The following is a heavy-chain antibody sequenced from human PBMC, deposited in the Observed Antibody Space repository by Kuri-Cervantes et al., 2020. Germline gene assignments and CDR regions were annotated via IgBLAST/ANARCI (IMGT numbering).Heavy chain of an antibody. J-gene: IGHJ4*02. CDR1: GYTFTYRY. Sequence: ASVKVSCKASGYTFTYRYLHWVRQAPGQGLEWMGWVSTYDGGADYAQNFQGRVTMTTDTSTSTAYMELRNLRSDDTAVYYCARGEYYFDYWGQGTLVTVSS. CDR2: VSTYDGGA. CDR3: ARGEYYFDY. V-gene: IGHV1-18*04.